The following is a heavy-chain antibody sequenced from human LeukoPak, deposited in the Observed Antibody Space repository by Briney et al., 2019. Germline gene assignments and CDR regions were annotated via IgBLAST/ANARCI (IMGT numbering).Heavy chain of an antibody. CDR2: ISNNGGYT. Sequence: GGSLRLSCAASGFTFSSSAMSWVRQAPGKGLEWVSAISNNGGYTYYADSVQGRFTISRDNSKSTLCLQMNSLRAEDTAVYYCAKQLGYCSDGSCYFPYWGQGTLVTVSA. D-gene: IGHD2-15*01. CDR1: GFTFSSSA. V-gene: IGHV3-23*01. J-gene: IGHJ4*02. CDR3: AKQLGYCSDGSCYFPY.